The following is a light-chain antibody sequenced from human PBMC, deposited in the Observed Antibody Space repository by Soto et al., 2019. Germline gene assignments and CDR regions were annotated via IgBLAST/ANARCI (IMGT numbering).Light chain of an antibody. J-gene: IGKJ1*01. V-gene: IGKV1-39*01. CDR1: QSISSY. CDR3: QQSYSTPRT. CDR2: AAS. Sequence: DIQMTPSPSSLSASVGDRVTNTCRASQSISSYLNWYQQKPGKAPKLLIYAASSLQSGVPSRFSGSGSGTDFTLTISSLQPEDFATYYCQQSYSTPRTFGQGTKVDIK.